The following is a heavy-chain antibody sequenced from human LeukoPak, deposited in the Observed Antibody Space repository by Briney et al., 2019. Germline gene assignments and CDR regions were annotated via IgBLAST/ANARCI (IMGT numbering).Heavy chain of an antibody. CDR1: GGSISSSSYY. V-gene: IGHV4-39*07. J-gene: IGHJ4*02. D-gene: IGHD6-6*01. Sequence: PSETLSLTCTVSGGSISSSSYYWGWIRQPPGKGLEWIGSIYYSGSTYYNPSLKSRVTISVDTSKNQFSLKLSSVTAADTAVYYCARERSSSRFDYWGQGTLVTVSS. CDR3: ARERSSSRFDY. CDR2: IYYSGST.